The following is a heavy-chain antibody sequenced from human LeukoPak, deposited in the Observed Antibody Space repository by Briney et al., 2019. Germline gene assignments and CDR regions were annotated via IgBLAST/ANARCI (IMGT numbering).Heavy chain of an antibody. V-gene: IGHV3-23*01. CDR1: GFRFSDFT. J-gene: IGHJ5*02. D-gene: IGHD3-16*01. CDR3: GKEGGA. CDR2: IGGRGTST. Sequence: GGSLRLSCAASGFRFSDFTMTWVRQAPGKGPEWVSAIGGRGTSTCYADSLGGRFTISRDNSKDMLYLQMNSLKVEDTATYYCGKEGGAWGQGTKVTVSS.